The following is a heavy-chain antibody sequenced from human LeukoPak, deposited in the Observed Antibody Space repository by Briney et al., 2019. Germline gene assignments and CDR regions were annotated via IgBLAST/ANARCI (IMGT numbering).Heavy chain of an antibody. Sequence: SQTLSLTCTVSGGSISSGDYYWNWIRQPPGKGLERIGYIYYSGSTYYNPSLKSRVTISIDTSKNQFSLKLSSVTAADTAVYYCARDLRGYGSFDYWCQGTLVTVSS. CDR2: IYYSGST. CDR1: GGSISSGDYY. V-gene: IGHV4-30-4*08. CDR3: ARDLRGYGSFDY. D-gene: IGHD5-18*01. J-gene: IGHJ4*02.